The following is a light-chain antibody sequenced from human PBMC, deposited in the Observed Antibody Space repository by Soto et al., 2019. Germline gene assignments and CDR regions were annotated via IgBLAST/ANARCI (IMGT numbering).Light chain of an antibody. CDR3: SAYTTTNTRV. CDR1: SSDLGTYDY. Sequence: QSVLTQPAAVSGSPGQSITISCTGTSSDLGTYDYVSWYQQYPGKAPKLLIYDVNVRPSGVSDRFSGSKSGNPASLTISGLQAEDEADFYCSAYTTTNTRVFGTGTKLTVL. V-gene: IGLV2-14*01. CDR2: DVN. J-gene: IGLJ1*01.